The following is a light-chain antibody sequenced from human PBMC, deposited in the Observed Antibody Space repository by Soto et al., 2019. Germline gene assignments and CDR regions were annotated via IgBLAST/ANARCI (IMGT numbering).Light chain of an antibody. CDR1: SSDVGGYNY. CDR2: DVS. V-gene: IGLV2-14*01. J-gene: IGLJ1*01. CDR3: SSYTSSSTLEDV. Sequence: QSALTQPASVSGSPGQSITISCTGTSSDVGGYNYVSWYQQHPGKAPKLMIYDVSNRPSGVSNRFSGSKSGNTASLTISGLQAEAEADYYCSSYTSSSTLEDVFGTGTKVT.